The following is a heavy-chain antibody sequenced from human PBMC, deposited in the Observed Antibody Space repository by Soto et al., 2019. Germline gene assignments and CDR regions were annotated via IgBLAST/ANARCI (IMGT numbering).Heavy chain of an antibody. V-gene: IGHV1-18*01. Sequence: QVQLVQSGAEVKKPGASVKVSCKASGYTFTSYGISWVRQAPGQGLEWMGWISAYNGNTNYAQKLKGRVTMTTDTSTSTAYMELRSLRSDVTAVYYGAREKGIAAAGNWFDPWGQGTLVTVSS. J-gene: IGHJ5*02. CDR3: AREKGIAAAGNWFDP. D-gene: IGHD6-13*01. CDR2: ISAYNGNT. CDR1: GYTFTSYG.